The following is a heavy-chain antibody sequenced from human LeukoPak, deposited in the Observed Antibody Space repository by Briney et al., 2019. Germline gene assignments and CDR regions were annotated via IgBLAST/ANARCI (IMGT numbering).Heavy chain of an antibody. J-gene: IGHJ4*02. CDR2: ISSNVGST. CDR3: VKGYCSGGSCYPLGV. Sequence: GGSLRLSCSASGFTFSSYAMHWVRQAPGKGLEYVSAISSNVGSTYYADSVKGRFTISRDNSKNTLYLQMSSLRAEDTAVYYCVKGYCSGGSCYPLGVWGQGTLVTVSS. CDR1: GFTFSSYA. D-gene: IGHD2-15*01. V-gene: IGHV3-64D*06.